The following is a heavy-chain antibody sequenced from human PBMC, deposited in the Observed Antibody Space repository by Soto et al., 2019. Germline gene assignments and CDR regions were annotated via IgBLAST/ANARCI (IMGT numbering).Heavy chain of an antibody. CDR3: ARAKLWFGELPPWYYYYYMDV. J-gene: IGHJ6*03. Sequence: GASVKVSCKASGYTFTSYYMHWVRQAPGQGLEWMGIINPSGGSTSYAQKFQGRVTMTRNTSISTAYMELSSLRSEDTAVYYCARAKLWFGELPPWYYYYYMDVWGKGTTVTVSS. V-gene: IGHV1-46*01. CDR1: GYTFTSYY. CDR2: INPSGGST. D-gene: IGHD3-10*01.